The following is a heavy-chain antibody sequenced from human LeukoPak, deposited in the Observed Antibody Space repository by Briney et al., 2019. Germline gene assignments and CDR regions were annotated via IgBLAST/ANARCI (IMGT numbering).Heavy chain of an antibody. CDR1: GFTFSSYT. D-gene: IGHD3-10*01. J-gene: IGHJ4*02. CDR3: AKGLYYYGSGSYSAYYFDY. Sequence: GGSLRLSCAASGFTFSSYTMSWVRQAPGKGLEWVSAISGSGGSTYYADSVKGRFTISRDNSKNTLYLQMNSLRAEDTALYYCAKGLYYYGSGSYSAYYFDYWGQGTLVTVSS. CDR2: ISGSGGST. V-gene: IGHV3-23*01.